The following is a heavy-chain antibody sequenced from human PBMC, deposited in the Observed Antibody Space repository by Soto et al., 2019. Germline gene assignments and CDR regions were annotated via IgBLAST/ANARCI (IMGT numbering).Heavy chain of an antibody. Sequence: QLQLQESGPGLVKPSETLSLTCSVSGGSISSSSYYWGWIRQPPGKGLEWIGSIHDTGRTYYNPSLKSRVTISVDTSNKQFSLNLSSVTAADTAVYYCATPGGGYTYGFDYWGQGALVTVSS. CDR3: ATPGGGYTYGFDY. J-gene: IGHJ4*02. V-gene: IGHV4-39*01. D-gene: IGHD5-18*01. CDR1: GGSISSSSYY. CDR2: IHDTGRT.